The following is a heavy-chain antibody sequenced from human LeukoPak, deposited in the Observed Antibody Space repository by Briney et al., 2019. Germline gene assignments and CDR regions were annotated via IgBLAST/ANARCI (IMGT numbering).Heavy chain of an antibody. D-gene: IGHD4-23*01. CDR1: GFTFSNYA. CDR2: ISGSGGTT. Sequence: GGSLRLSCAASGFTFSNYAMSWVRQAPGKGPEWVSAISGSGGTTYYADSVKGRFTVSRDNSQNTLYLQMNSLRAEDTAVYYCAKYRGDNFGAFDYWGQGTLVTVSS. J-gene: IGHJ4*02. CDR3: AKYRGDNFGAFDY. V-gene: IGHV3-23*01.